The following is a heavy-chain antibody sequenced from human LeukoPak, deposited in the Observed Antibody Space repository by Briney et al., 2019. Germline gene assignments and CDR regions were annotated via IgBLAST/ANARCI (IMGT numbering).Heavy chain of an antibody. CDR3: ARLSDNSGYYRPFFDY. V-gene: IGHV4-4*09. CDR2: IYSSGGT. D-gene: IGHD3-22*01. Sequence: SETLSLTCTVSGGSISSYYWSWIWQPPGRGLEWIGVIYSSGGTNHNPPLKSRVTISVDTSKNQFSLKLSSVTAADTAVYYCARLSDNSGYYRPFFDYWGQGTLVTVSS. J-gene: IGHJ4*02. CDR1: GGSISSYY.